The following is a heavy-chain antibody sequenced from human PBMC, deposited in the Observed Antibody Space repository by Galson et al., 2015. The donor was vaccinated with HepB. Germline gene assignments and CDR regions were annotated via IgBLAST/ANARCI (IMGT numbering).Heavy chain of an antibody. CDR3: ARGIAAAGTDFDY. CDR1: GFSLSTSGMC. V-gene: IGHV2-70*02. CDR2: IDWDDDK. Sequence: PALVKPTQTLTLTCTFSGFSLSTSGMCVSWIRQPPGKALEWLARIDWDDDKYYSTSLKTRLTISKDTSKNQVVLTMTNMDPVDTAVYYCARGIAAAGTDFDYWGQGTLVTVSS. J-gene: IGHJ4*02. D-gene: IGHD6-13*01.